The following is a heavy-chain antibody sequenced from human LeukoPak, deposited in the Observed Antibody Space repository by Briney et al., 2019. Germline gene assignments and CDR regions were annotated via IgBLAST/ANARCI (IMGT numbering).Heavy chain of an antibody. CDR3: AKEERGGSYLVDY. V-gene: IGHV3-11*01. D-gene: IGHD1-26*01. CDR1: GFTFSDYY. J-gene: IGHJ4*02. Sequence: GGSLRLSCAASGFTFSDYYMSWIRQAPGKGLEWVSYISSSGSTTYYADSVKGRFTISRDNSKNTLYLQMNSLRAEDTAVYYCAKEERGGSYLVDYWGQGTLVTVSS. CDR2: ISSSGSTT.